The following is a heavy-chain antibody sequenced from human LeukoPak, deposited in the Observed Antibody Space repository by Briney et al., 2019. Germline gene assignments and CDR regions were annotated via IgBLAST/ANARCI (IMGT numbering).Heavy chain of an antibody. CDR3: ARNRMKTWFDP. V-gene: IGHV1-8*03. Sequence: ASVKVSCKASGYTFTSYDIDWVRQATGQGLEWMGWMNPNSGNTGYAQKFQGRVTITRNTSISTAYMELSSLRSEDTAVYYCARNRMKTWFDPWGQGTLVTVSS. D-gene: IGHD2-8*01. CDR1: GYTFTSYD. CDR2: MNPNSGNT. J-gene: IGHJ5*02.